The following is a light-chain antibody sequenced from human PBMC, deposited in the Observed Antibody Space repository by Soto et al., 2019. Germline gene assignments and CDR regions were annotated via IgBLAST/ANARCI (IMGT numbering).Light chain of an antibody. V-gene: IGKV3-15*01. J-gene: IGKJ1*01. CDR2: AAS. CDR1: QGISAN. Sequence: EIVMTQSPATLPVSPGERATLSCRVSQGISANVVWYQQKPGQPPRLLIYAASIRATGIPARFSGSGSGTEFTLTISNLQSEDFAVYYCQQYNNWPPWTFGQGTKVEIK. CDR3: QQYNNWPPWT.